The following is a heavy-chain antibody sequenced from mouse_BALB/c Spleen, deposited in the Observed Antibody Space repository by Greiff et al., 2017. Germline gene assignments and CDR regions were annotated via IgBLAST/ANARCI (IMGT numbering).Heavy chain of an antibody. CDR1: GFSLTSYG. CDR3: ARNYDYGRGYAMDY. Sequence: QVHVKQSGPGLVQPSQSLSITCTVSGFSLTSYGVHWVRQSPGKGLEWLGVIWSGGSTDYNAAFISRLSISKDNSKSQVFFKMNSLQADDTAIYYCARNYDYGRGYAMDYWGQGTSVTVSS. D-gene: IGHD1-1*02. J-gene: IGHJ4*01. CDR2: IWSGGST. V-gene: IGHV2-4-1*01.